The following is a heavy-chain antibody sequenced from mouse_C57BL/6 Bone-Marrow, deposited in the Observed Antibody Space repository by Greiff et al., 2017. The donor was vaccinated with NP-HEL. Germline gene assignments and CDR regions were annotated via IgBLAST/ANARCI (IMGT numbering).Heavy chain of an antibody. D-gene: IGHD2-4*01. CDR2: ISSGSSTI. V-gene: IGHV5-17*01. J-gene: IGHJ3*01. CDR3: AREGKCDYDAY. Sequence: EVKLMESGGGLVKPGGSLKLSCAASGFTFSDYGMHWVRQAPEKGLEWVAYISSGSSTIYYADTVKGRFTISRDNAKNTLFLQMTSLRSEDTAMYYCAREGKCDYDAYWGQGTLVTVSA. CDR1: GFTFSDYG.